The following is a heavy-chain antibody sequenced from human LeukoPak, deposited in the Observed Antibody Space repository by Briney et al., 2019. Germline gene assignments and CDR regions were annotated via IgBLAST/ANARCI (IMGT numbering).Heavy chain of an antibody. CDR1: GFTVSNIY. CDR2: TDRGDNT. J-gene: IGHJ4*02. Sequence: GGSLRLSCAASGFTVSNIYMSWVRQAPGMGLEWVSVTDRGDNTKYADPVKGRFTVSRDYSENTLFLQMNSLRAEDTAVYYCARAGHYDILTGYYTLIDYWGQGTLVTVSS. V-gene: IGHV3-53*01. CDR3: ARAGHYDILTGYYTLIDY. D-gene: IGHD3-9*01.